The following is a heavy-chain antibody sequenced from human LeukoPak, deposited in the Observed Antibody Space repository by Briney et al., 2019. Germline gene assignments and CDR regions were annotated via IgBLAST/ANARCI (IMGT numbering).Heavy chain of an antibody. CDR2: IRYDGSNK. Sequence: GGSLRLSCAASGFTFSSYAMHWVRQAPGKGLEWVAFIRYDGSNKYYADSVKGRFTISRDNSKNTLYLQMNSLRAEDTAVYYCAKDLQRYYDSSASGAFDIWGQGTMVTVSS. J-gene: IGHJ3*02. D-gene: IGHD3-22*01. CDR3: AKDLQRYYDSSASGAFDI. V-gene: IGHV3-30*02. CDR1: GFTFSSYA.